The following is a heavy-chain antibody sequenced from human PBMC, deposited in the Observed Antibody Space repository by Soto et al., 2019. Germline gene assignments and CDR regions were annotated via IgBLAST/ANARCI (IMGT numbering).Heavy chain of an antibody. D-gene: IGHD3-9*01. V-gene: IGHV3-74*01. J-gene: IGHJ5*02. CDR1: GFPFSSYW. CDR2: ISGDGVTT. Sequence: EVQLVESGGDLVQRGGSLRLSCAASGFPFSSYWMHWVRHTPGKGLDWVARISGDGVTTYYADSVTGRFTVSRDNAKNSLSLKISGLRAGETVVYLWARDYYGLLTGSHTDHWGQGTLVSVSS. CDR3: ARDYYGLLTGSHTDH.